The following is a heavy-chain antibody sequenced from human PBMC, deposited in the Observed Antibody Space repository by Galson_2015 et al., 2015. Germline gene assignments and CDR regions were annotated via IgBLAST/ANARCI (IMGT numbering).Heavy chain of an antibody. Sequence: ETLSLTCTVSGGSISSYYWSWIRQPPGKGLEWIGYIYYSGSTNYNPSLKSRVTISVDTSKNQFSLKLSSVTAADTAVYYCARDLWNGYDPNAFDIWGQGTMVTVSS. J-gene: IGHJ3*02. CDR2: IYYSGST. CDR1: GGSISSYY. CDR3: ARDLWNGYDPNAFDI. D-gene: IGHD5-12*01. V-gene: IGHV4-59*01.